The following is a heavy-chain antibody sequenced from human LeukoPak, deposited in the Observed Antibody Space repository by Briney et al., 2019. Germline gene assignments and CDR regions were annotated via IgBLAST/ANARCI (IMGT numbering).Heavy chain of an antibody. CDR1: GGSFSGYY. CDR2: MNHSGST. J-gene: IGHJ5*02. V-gene: IGHV4-34*01. CDR3: ARVDGDYFGWFDP. D-gene: IGHD4-17*01. Sequence: PSETLSLTCAVYGGSFSGYYWSWVRQPPGKGLEWIGEMNHSGSTNYNPSLKSRVTISVDTSKNQFSLKLSSVTAAETGVYYCARVDGDYFGWFDPWGQGTLVTVSS.